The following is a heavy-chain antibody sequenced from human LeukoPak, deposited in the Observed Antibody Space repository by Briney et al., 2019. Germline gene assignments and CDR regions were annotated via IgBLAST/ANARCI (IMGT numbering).Heavy chain of an antibody. V-gene: IGHV3-7*01. Sequence: GGSLRLSCAASGFTFSSYWMSWVRQAPGKGLEWVANIKQDGSEKYYVDSVRGRFTISRDNAKNSLYLQMTSLRAEDTAVYYCARDSYTQQLEDYWGQGTLVTVSS. J-gene: IGHJ4*02. CDR3: ARDSYTQQLEDY. CDR1: GFTFSSYW. D-gene: IGHD6-13*01. CDR2: IKQDGSEK.